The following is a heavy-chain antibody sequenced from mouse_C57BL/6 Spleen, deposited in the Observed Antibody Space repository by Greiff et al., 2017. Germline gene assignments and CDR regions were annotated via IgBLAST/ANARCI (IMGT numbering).Heavy chain of an antibody. Sequence: EVQLVESGGGLVQPGGSMKLSCVASGFTFSNYWMNWVRQSPEKGLEWVAQIRLKSDNYATHYAESVKGRFTISRDDSKSSVYLQMNNLRAEDTGIYYCTGLFITTVVATRDYWGQGTTLTVSS. D-gene: IGHD1-1*01. CDR3: TGLFITTVVATRDY. V-gene: IGHV6-3*01. CDR1: GFTFSNYW. CDR2: IRLKSDNYAT. J-gene: IGHJ2*01.